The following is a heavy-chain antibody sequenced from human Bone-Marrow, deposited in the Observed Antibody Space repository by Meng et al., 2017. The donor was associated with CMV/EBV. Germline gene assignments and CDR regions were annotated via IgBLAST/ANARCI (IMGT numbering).Heavy chain of an antibody. J-gene: IGHJ5*02. Sequence: SVKGSCKASGGTFSSYAISWVRQAPGQGLEWMGGIIPILGIANYAQKFQGRVTITADKSTSTAYMELSSLRSEDTAVYYCTLAHCSSTSCYGNWFDPWGQGTLVTVSS. CDR3: TLAHCSSTSCYGNWFDP. CDR2: IIPILGIA. D-gene: IGHD2-2*01. V-gene: IGHV1-69*10. CDR1: GGTFSSYA.